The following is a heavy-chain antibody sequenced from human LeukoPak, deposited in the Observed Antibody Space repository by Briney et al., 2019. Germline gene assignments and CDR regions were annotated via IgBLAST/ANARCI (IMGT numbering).Heavy chain of an antibody. Sequence: GGSLRLSCAASEFTFSSYAMSWVRQAPGKGLEWVSSISDNGGSTSNADSVKGRFTISRDNSKNTLYLQMNSLRAEDTAVYYCARDSDHTSMLFKGFDYWGQGTLVTVSS. CDR3: ARDSDHTSMLFKGFDY. CDR2: ISDNGGST. V-gene: IGHV3-23*01. J-gene: IGHJ4*02. CDR1: EFTFSSYA. D-gene: IGHD5-18*01.